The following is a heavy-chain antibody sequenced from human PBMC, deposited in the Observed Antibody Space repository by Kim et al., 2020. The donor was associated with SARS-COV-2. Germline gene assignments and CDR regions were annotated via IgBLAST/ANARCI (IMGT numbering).Heavy chain of an antibody. V-gene: IGHV3-9*01. J-gene: IGHJ4*02. CDR1: GFIFNDYA. D-gene: IGHD4-17*01. Sequence: GGSLRLSCAASGFIFNDYAMHWVRQAPGKGLEWVSSINWNSVDIGYAASVKGRFTIFRDNAKNSLFLQMNSLRAEDTAFYYCARDIHLRSLTTGADYWGQGPLVTVPS. CDR3: ARDIHLRSLTTGADY. CDR2: INWNSVDI.